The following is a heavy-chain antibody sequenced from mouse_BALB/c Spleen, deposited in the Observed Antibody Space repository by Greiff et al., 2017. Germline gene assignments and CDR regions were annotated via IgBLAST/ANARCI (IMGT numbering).Heavy chain of an antibody. CDR2: ISSGGSYT. V-gene: IGHV5-9-3*01. Sequence: EVHLVESGGGLVKPGGSLKLSCAASGFTFSSYAMSWVRQTPEKRLEWVATISSGGSYTYYPDSVKGRFTISRDNAKNTLYLQMSSLRSEDTAMYYCARRENYGFAYWGQGTLVTVSA. CDR1: GFTFSSYA. J-gene: IGHJ3*01. D-gene: IGHD1-1*01. CDR3: ARRENYGFAY.